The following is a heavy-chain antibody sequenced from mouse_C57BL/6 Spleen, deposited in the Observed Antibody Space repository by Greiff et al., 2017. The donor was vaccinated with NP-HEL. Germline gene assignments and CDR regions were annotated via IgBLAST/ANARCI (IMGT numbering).Heavy chain of an antibody. CDR3: ARALYYGGAMDY. Sequence: VQLQQSGPELVKPGASVKISCKASGYAFSSSWMNWVKQRPGQGLEWIGRIYPGDGDTNYNGKFKGKATLTADKSSSTAYMQLSSLTSEDSAVYFCARALYYGGAMDYWGQGTSVTVSS. V-gene: IGHV1-82*01. J-gene: IGHJ4*01. CDR2: IYPGDGDT. D-gene: IGHD1-1*01. CDR1: GYAFSSSW.